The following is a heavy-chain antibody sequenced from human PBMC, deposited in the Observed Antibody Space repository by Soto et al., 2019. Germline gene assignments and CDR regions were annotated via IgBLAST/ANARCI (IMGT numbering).Heavy chain of an antibody. CDR3: ASSDCGGDCYHAFDI. Sequence: QVQLQESGPGLVKPSQTLSLTCTVSGGSISSGGYYWSWIRQHPGKGLEWIGYIYYSGSTYYNPSPQSRGTISVDTSKNQFSLKLSSVTAAETAVYYCASSDCGGDCYHAFDIWGQGTMVTVSS. D-gene: IGHD2-21*02. V-gene: IGHV4-31*03. J-gene: IGHJ3*02. CDR2: IYYSGST. CDR1: GGSISSGGYY.